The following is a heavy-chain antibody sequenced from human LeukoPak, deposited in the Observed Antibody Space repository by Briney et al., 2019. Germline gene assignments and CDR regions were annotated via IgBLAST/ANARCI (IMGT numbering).Heavy chain of an antibody. CDR2: IFYSGST. CDR1: GGSFSGSY. CDR3: ARGQRYGSGTSHYFDS. Sequence: SETLSLTCTVSGGSFSGSYWSWIRQPPGKGLEWIGYIFYSGSTNYNPSLRSRVTISVDTSKNQFSLKLSSVTAADTAMYYCARGQRYGSGTSHYFDSWGQGTLVTVSS. V-gene: IGHV4-59*01. D-gene: IGHD3-10*01. J-gene: IGHJ4*02.